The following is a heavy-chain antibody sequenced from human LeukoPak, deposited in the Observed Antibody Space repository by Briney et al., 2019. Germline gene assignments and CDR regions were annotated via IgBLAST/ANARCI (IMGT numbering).Heavy chain of an antibody. D-gene: IGHD3-16*01. CDR1: GGSLSGYY. CDR2: INHSGST. V-gene: IGHV4-34*01. CDR3: ARGGGDFDY. J-gene: IGHJ4*02. Sequence: SETLSLTCAVYGGSLSGYYWSWIRQPPGKGLEWIGEINHSGSTNYNPSLKSRVTISVDTSKNQFSLKLSSVTAADTAVYYCARGGGDFDYWGQGTLVTVSS.